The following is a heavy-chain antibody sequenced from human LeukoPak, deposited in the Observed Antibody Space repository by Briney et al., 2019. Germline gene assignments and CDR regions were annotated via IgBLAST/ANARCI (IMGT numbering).Heavy chain of an antibody. Sequence: SETLSLTCTVSGGSISNYYWSWIRQPPGKGLEWIGYIYYSGSTNYNPSLKSRVTISVDTSKNQSSLKLSSVTAADTAVYYCAKDQGVPIAAAGTSNDYWGQGTLVTVSS. V-gene: IGHV4-59*01. CDR1: GGSISNYY. CDR3: AKDQGVPIAAAGTSNDY. CDR2: IYYSGST. D-gene: IGHD6-13*01. J-gene: IGHJ4*02.